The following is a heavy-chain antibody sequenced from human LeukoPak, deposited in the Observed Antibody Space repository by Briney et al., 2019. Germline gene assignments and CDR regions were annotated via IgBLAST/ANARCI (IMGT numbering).Heavy chain of an antibody. CDR3: AKQLDSGNYYPTGDDY. J-gene: IGHJ4*02. CDR1: GFTLSSYA. Sequence: TGGSLRLSCAASGFTLSSYATSWVRQAPGKGLEWVSAISGSGADTYYADSVKGRFTIPREASKNTLYLQMNSLRDEDTAVYYCAKQLDSGNYYPTGDDYWGQGTLVTVSS. CDR2: ISGSGADT. D-gene: IGHD3-10*01. V-gene: IGHV3-23*01.